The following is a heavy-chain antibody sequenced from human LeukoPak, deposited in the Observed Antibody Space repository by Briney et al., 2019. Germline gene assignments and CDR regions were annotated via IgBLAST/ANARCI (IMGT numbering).Heavy chain of an antibody. V-gene: IGHV5-51*01. CDR1: GYSFTSYW. CDR2: IYPGDSDT. Sequence: GGSLKISFKGSGYSFTSYWIGWVRQMPGKGLEWMGIIYPGDSDTRYSPSFQGQVTISADKSISTAYLQWSSLKASDTAMYYCARRYSGYDSGGYYFDYWGQGTLVTVSS. J-gene: IGHJ4*02. D-gene: IGHD5-12*01. CDR3: ARRYSGYDSGGYYFDY.